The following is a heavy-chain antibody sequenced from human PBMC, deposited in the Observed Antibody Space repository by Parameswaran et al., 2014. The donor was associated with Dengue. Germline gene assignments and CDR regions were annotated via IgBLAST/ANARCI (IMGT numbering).Heavy chain of an antibody. CDR2: IYYSGST. V-gene: IGHV4-39*07. CDR3: ARAGRGTVTFWQNYYFDY. D-gene: IGHD4-17*01. J-gene: IGHJ4*02. Sequence: PGKGLEWIGSIYYSGSTYYNPSLKSRVTISVDTSKNQFSLKLSSVTAADTAVYYCARAGRGTVTFWQNYYFDYWGQGTLVTVSS.